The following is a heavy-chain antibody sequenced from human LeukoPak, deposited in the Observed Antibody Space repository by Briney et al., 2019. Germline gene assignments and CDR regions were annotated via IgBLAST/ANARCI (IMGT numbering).Heavy chain of an antibody. CDR2: IIPIFGTA. J-gene: IGHJ5*02. V-gene: IGHV1-69*13. CDR1: GGTFSSYA. CDR3: ARAPDIVATIPRWFDP. Sequence: SMKVSCKASGGTFSSYAISWVRQAPGQGLEWMGGIIPIFGTANYAQKFQGRVTITADESTSTAYMELGSLRSEDTAVYYCARAPDIVATIPRWFDPWGQGTLVTVSS. D-gene: IGHD5-12*01.